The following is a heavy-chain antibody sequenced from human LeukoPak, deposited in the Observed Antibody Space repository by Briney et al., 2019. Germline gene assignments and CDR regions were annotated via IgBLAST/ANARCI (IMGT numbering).Heavy chain of an antibody. CDR3: ARHFGDILTGYPDY. J-gene: IGHJ4*02. CDR1: GGSFSGYY. CDR2: INHSGST. Sequence: SETLSLTCAVYGGSFSGYYWSWIRQPPGKGLEWIGEINHSGSTNYNPSLKSRVTISVDTSKNQFSLKLSSVTAADTAVYYCARHFGDILTGYPDYWGQGTLVTVSS. V-gene: IGHV4-34*01. D-gene: IGHD3-9*01.